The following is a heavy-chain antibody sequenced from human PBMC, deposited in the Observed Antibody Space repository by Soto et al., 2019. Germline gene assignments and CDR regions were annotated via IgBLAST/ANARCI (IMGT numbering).Heavy chain of an antibody. D-gene: IGHD6-19*01. CDR1: GGSISSYY. J-gene: IGHJ2*01. V-gene: IGHV4-59*01. CDR2: IYYSGST. Sequence: SETLSLTCTVSGGSISSYYWSWIRQPPGKGLEWIGYIYYSGSTNYNPSLKSRVTISVDTSKNQFSLKLSSVTAADTAVYYCARADSSGLWYFDLWGRSTLVTVSS. CDR3: ARADSSGLWYFDL.